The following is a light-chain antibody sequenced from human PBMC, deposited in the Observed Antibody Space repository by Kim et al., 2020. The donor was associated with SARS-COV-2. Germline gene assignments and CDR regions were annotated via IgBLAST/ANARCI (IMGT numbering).Light chain of an antibody. V-gene: IGLV6-57*04. CDR2: EDD. J-gene: IGLJ2*01. CDR1: SGSIDDNY. CDR3: QSYNRSNVV. Sequence: NFMLTXPHSVSESPGKTITISCTRSSGSIDDNYVQWYQQRPGGVPIIVIYEDDQRPSGVSDRFSGSIDNSSNSASLTISGLKTEDEADYYCQSYNRSNVVFGGGTQLTVL.